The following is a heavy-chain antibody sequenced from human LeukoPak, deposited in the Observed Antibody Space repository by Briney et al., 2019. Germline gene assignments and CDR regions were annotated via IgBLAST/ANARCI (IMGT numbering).Heavy chain of an antibody. J-gene: IGHJ5*02. CDR3: TPEDYDSSGYSRFDP. V-gene: IGHV1-8*01. CDR2: MNPNSGNT. CDR1: GYTFTSYD. Sequence: TSVKVSCKASGYTFTSYDINWVRQATGQGLEWMGWMNPNSGNTGYAQKFQGRVTMTRNTSISTAYMELSSLRSEDTAVYYCTPEDYDSSGYSRFDPWGQGTLVTVSS. D-gene: IGHD3-22*01.